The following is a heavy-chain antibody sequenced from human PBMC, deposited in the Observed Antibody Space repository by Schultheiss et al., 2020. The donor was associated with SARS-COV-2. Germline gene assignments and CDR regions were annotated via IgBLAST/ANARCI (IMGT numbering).Heavy chain of an antibody. D-gene: IGHD3-10*01. CDR2: IKQDGSEK. CDR3: ARVKTLWFGEFGAFDI. Sequence: GGSLRLSCAASGFTFSGSAMHWVRQAPGKGLEWVANIKQDGSEKYYVDSVKGRFTISRDNAKNSLYLQMNSLRAEDTAVYYCARVKTLWFGEFGAFDIWGQGTMVTVSS. J-gene: IGHJ3*02. V-gene: IGHV3-7*01. CDR1: GFTFSGSA.